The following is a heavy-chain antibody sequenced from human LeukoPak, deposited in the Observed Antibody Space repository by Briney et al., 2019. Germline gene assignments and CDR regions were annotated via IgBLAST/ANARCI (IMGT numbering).Heavy chain of an antibody. J-gene: IGHJ4*02. CDR1: GFTLSNYW. Sequence: PGGSLRLSCVASGFTLSNYWVHWVRQAPGKGLVWVSHINVDGSSTSYADSVKGRFTISRDNAKNTVYLQMNSLRVEDTAVYYCARPYCSSTSCYSPPDYWGQGTLVTVSS. D-gene: IGHD2-2*02. CDR3: ARPYCSSTSCYSPPDY. V-gene: IGHV3-74*01. CDR2: INVDGSST.